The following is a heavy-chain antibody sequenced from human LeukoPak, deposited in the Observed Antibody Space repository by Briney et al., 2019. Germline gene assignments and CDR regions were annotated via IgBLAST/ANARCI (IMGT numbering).Heavy chain of an antibody. V-gene: IGHV4-34*01. J-gene: IGHJ1*01. D-gene: IGHD6-13*01. CDR3: ASSLRSVSSSWDPYFQH. CDR2: INHSGST. CDR1: GGSISSYY. Sequence: SETLSLTCTVSGGSISSYYWSWIRQPPGKGLEWIGEINHSGSTNYNPSLKSRVTISVDTSKNQFSLKLSSVTAADTAVYYCASSLRSVSSSWDPYFQHWGQGTLVTVSS.